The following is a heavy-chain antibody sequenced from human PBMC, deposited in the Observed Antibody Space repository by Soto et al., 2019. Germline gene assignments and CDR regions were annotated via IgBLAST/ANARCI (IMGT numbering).Heavy chain of an antibody. Sequence: GGSLRLSCAASGFTFSSYGMHWVRQAPGKGLEWVAVISYDGSNKYYADSVKGRFTISRDNSKNTLYLQMNSLRAEDTAVYCCAKDRSSPLPYYGMDVWGQGTTVTVSS. D-gene: IGHD1-26*01. CDR1: GFTFSSYG. CDR2: ISYDGSNK. J-gene: IGHJ6*02. V-gene: IGHV3-30*18. CDR3: AKDRSSPLPYYGMDV.